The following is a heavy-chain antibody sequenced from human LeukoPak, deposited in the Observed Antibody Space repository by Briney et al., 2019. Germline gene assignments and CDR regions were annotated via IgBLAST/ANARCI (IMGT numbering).Heavy chain of an antibody. CDR2: ISWNSGSI. CDR3: AKHSGSYGRPLDY. V-gene: IGHV3-9*01. J-gene: IGHJ4*02. D-gene: IGHD3-10*01. CDR1: GFTFDDYA. Sequence: GGSLRLSCAASGFTFDDYAMHWVRQAPGKGLEWVSGISWNSGSIGYADSVEGRFTISRDNSKNTLCLQMNSLGAEDTAVYYCAKHSGSYGRPLDYWGQGTLVTVSS.